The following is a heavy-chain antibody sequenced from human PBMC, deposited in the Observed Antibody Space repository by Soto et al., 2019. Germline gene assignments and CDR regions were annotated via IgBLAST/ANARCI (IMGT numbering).Heavy chain of an antibody. V-gene: IGHV3-30-3*02. Sequence: TGGSLRLSCAASGFTFSSYAMHWVRQAPGKGLEWVAVISYDGSNKYYADSVKGRFTISRDNSKNTLYLQMNSLRAEDTAVYYCAKSWQREGGSGSYYSNAFDIWGQGTMVTVSS. CDR3: AKSWQREGGSGSYYSNAFDI. CDR2: ISYDGSNK. J-gene: IGHJ3*02. CDR1: GFTFSSYA. D-gene: IGHD3-10*01.